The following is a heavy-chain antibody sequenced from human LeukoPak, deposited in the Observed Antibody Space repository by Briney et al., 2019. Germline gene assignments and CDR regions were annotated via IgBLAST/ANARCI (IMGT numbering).Heavy chain of an antibody. V-gene: IGHV3-21*01. CDR2: ISSTSSYI. Sequence: GGSLRLSCAASGFTFSSYNMNWVRQAPGKGPEWVSSISSTSSYIYYADSVKGRFTISRDTAKSSLYLQMNSLRAEDTAMYYCARVTLTGYFAFDSWGQGTLVTVSS. CDR1: GFTFSSYN. CDR3: ARVTLTGYFAFDS. D-gene: IGHD3-9*01. J-gene: IGHJ4*02.